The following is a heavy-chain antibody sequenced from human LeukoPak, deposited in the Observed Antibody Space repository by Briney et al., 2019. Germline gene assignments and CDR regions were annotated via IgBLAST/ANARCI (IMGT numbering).Heavy chain of an antibody. CDR2: ISGSGGST. Sequence: PGGSLRLSCAASGFTFSNSALSWVRQAPGKGLEWVSDISGSGGSTYYADSAKGRFTISRDNSKNTLYLQMNSLRAEDAAVYYCAKDYYRLSYYYMDVWGKGTTVTISS. J-gene: IGHJ6*03. CDR3: AKDYYRLSYYYMDV. V-gene: IGHV3-23*01. CDR1: GFTFSNSA. D-gene: IGHD3-10*01.